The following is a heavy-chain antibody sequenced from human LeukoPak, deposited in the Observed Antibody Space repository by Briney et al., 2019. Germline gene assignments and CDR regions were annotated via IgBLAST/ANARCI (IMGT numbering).Heavy chain of an antibody. Sequence: GASVKVSCKASGGTFSSYAISWVRQAPGQGLEWMGGIIPIFGTANYAQKFQGRVTITADESTSTAYMELSSLRSEDTAVYYCARAYDSSGYLDYFDYWGQGTLVTVSS. CDR3: ARAYDSSGYLDYFDY. D-gene: IGHD3-22*01. CDR2: IIPIFGTA. J-gene: IGHJ4*02. V-gene: IGHV1-69*13. CDR1: GGTFSSYA.